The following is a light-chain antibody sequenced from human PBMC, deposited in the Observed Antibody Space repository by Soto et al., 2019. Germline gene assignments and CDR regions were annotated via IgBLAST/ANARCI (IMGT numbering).Light chain of an antibody. CDR1: QSVSSSY. Sequence: EIVLTQSPGTLSLSPGERATLSCRASQSVSSSYLAWYQQKPGQAPRLLIYGASSRATGIPDMFSGSGSGTAFTLTISRLEPEEFAVYYCQQYGSSPLTFGGGNKVEIK. CDR2: GAS. V-gene: IGKV3-20*01. J-gene: IGKJ4*01. CDR3: QQYGSSPLT.